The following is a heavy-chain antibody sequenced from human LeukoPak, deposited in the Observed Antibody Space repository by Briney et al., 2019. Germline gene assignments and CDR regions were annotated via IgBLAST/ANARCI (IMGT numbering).Heavy chain of an antibody. D-gene: IGHD1-1*01. J-gene: IGHJ3*02. CDR2: IYYSGST. V-gene: IGHV4-39*01. CDR1: GGSISSSSYY. CDR3: ARHGGTTGIDAFDI. Sequence: SETLSLTCTVSGGSISSSSYYWGWIRQPPGKGLEWIGSIYYSGSTYYNPSLKSRVTISVDTSKNQFSLKLSSVTAADTAVYYCARHGGTTGIDAFDIWGQGTIVTVSS.